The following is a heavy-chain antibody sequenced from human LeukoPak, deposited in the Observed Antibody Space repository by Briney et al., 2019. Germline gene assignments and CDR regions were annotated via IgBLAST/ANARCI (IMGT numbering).Heavy chain of an antibody. CDR3: ASVYPKWSTTITPDAFDI. CDR2: IYYSGST. V-gene: IGHV4-39*01. CDR1: GGSISSSSYY. D-gene: IGHD5-12*01. Sequence: PSETLSLTCTVSGGSISSSSYYWGWIRQPPGTGLEWIGSIYYSGSTYYNPSLKSRVTISVDTSKNQFSLKLSSVTAADTAVYYCASVYPKWSTTITPDAFDIWGQGTMVTVSS. J-gene: IGHJ3*02.